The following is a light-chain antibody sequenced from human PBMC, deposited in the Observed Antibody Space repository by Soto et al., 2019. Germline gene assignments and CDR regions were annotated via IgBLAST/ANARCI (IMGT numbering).Light chain of an antibody. V-gene: IGLV2-14*01. J-gene: IGLJ2*01. Sequence: QSALTQPASVSGSPGQSITISCTGTSSDVGGYNYVSWYQHHPGKAPKLMIFEVNNRPSGVSNRFSGSKSGNTASLTISGLQAEDEADYYCSSYTTTITVLFGGGTKLTVL. CDR1: SSDVGGYNY. CDR2: EVN. CDR3: SSYTTTITVL.